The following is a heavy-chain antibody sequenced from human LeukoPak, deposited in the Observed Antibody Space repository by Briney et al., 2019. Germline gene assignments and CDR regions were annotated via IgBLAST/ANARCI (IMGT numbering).Heavy chain of an antibody. CDR2: IYYSGST. V-gene: IGHV4-59*01. D-gene: IGHD3-22*01. J-gene: IGHJ3*02. CDR3: ARVGYYDSSGYLGSDAFDI. CDR1: GGSISSYY. Sequence: SETLSLTCTVSGGSISSYYWSWIRQPPGKGLEWIGYIYYSGSTNYNPSLKSRVTISVDTSKNQFSLKLSSVTAADTAVYYCARVGYYDSSGYLGSDAFDIWGQGTMVTVSS.